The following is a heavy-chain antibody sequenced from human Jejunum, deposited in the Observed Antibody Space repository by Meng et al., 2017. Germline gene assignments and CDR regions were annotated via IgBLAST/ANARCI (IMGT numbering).Heavy chain of an antibody. D-gene: IGHD7-27*01. V-gene: IGHV4-31*02. CDR2: IYYSGGT. CDR3: ASANRNCGKMGVIDR. J-gene: IGHJ5*02. CDR1: RFTVNTGTLH. Sequence: SESLSLSCTASRFTVNTGTLHWIWVSQLPGQGLEWIVYIYYSGGTFYNSSLQSHVSMSIDTSKNQFSLKLKSVTATDTAVYYCASANRNCGKMGVIDRWGKGTLVTVSS.